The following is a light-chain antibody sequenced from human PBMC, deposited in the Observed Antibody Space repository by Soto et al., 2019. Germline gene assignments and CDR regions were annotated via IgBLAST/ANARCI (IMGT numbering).Light chain of an antibody. CDR3: QQYGNSIWT. J-gene: IGKJ1*01. CDR1: QSISSW. Sequence: DIQMTQSPSTLSASVGDRVTITCRASQSISSWLAWYQQKPGKAPKLLIYDASSLESGVPSRFSGSGSGTEFTLTISSLQPDDFATYYCQQYGNSIWTFGQGTKVDIX. V-gene: IGKV1-5*01. CDR2: DAS.